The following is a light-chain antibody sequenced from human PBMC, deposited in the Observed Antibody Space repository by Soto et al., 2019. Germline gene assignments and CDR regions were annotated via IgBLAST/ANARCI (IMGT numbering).Light chain of an antibody. CDR1: SSDFGNYDY. CDR3: CSYAGSYTFAKNV. CDR2: HVT. Sequence: QSALTQPRSVSGSLGQSVTISCTGTSSDFGNYDYVSWYQQHPDKAPKLIIYHVTKRPSGIPDRFSASKSGNTASLTISGLQAEDEAHYYCCSYAGSYTFAKNVFGSGTKLTVL. V-gene: IGLV2-11*01. J-gene: IGLJ1*01.